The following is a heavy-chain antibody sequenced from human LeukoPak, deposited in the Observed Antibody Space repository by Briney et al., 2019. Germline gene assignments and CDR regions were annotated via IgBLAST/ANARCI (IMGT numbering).Heavy chain of an antibody. V-gene: IGHV4-4*07. D-gene: IGHD3-9*01. Sequence: PSETLSLTCTVSGGSISSYYRSWIRHPAGKGLERIGRIYTSGSTNYNPSLKSRVTMSVDTSKNQFSLKLSSVTAADTAMYYCAREAYDVLTRDWFDPRGQGTLVTVSS. J-gene: IGHJ5*02. CDR3: AREAYDVLTRDWFDP. CDR1: GGSISSYY. CDR2: IYTSGST.